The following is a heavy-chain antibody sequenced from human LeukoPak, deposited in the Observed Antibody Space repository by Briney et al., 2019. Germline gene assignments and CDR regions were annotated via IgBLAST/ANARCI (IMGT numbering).Heavy chain of an antibody. J-gene: IGHJ4*02. CDR2: FDWDDDK. D-gene: IGHD1-26*01. Sequence: SGPTLVNPTQTLTLTCTFSGFSLSTSGMCVTWIRQPPGRALEWLARFDWDDDKYYSTSLKTRITISKDTSKNQVVLIMTNMDPVDTATYCCARIRYSGSYFDYWGQGTLVTVSS. CDR3: ARIRYSGSYFDY. CDR1: GFSLSTSGMC. V-gene: IGHV2-70*11.